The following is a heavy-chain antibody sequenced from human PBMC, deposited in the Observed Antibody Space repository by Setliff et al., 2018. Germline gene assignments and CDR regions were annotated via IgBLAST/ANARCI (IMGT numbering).Heavy chain of an antibody. D-gene: IGHD6-25*01. CDR1: AFTFGTYS. Sequence: PGESLRLSCAASAFTFGTYSMHWVRQTPGKGLEWVSSISPSSFFIYYTDSVKGRFTISRDNAKNSLYLHMNSLRAEDTAVYYCATSPANGGHDAFNIWGQGTVVTVSS. V-gene: IGHV3-21*01. CDR2: ISPSSFFI. CDR3: ATSPANGGHDAFNI. J-gene: IGHJ3*02.